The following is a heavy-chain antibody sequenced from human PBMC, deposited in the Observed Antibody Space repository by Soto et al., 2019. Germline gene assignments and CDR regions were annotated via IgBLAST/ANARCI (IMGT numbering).Heavy chain of an antibody. D-gene: IGHD3-22*01. V-gene: IGHV5-10-1*01. J-gene: IGHJ4*02. CDR2: IDPSDSQT. Sequence: PGESLKISCKGSGYSFAGYWITWVRQQPGKGLEWMGRIDPSDSQTYYSPSFRGHVTISATKSITTVFLQWSSLRASDTAMYYCARQIYDSDTGPNFQYYFDSWGQGTPVIVSS. CDR1: GYSFAGYW. CDR3: ARQIYDSDTGPNFQYYFDS.